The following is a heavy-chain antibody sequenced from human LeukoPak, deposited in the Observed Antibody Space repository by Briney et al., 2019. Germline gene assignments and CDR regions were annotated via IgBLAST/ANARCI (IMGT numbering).Heavy chain of an antibody. D-gene: IGHD2-15*01. CDR1: GFTFSSYS. Sequence: GGSLRLSCSVSGFTFSSYSMNWVRQAPGKGLEWVSSISSSSSYIYYADSVKGRFTISRDNAKNSPYLQMNSLRAEDTAVYYCARGEVIVVVVAATLGYYYYGMDVWGQGTTVTVSS. CDR3: ARGEVIVVVVAATLGYYYYGMDV. J-gene: IGHJ6*02. CDR2: ISSSSSYI. V-gene: IGHV3-21*01.